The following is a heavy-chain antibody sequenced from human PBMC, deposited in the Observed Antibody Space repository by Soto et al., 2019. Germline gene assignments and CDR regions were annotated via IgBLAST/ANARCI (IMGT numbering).Heavy chain of an antibody. CDR2: IYSGGST. CDR3: ARRASSWYHYYCYGRDV. D-gene: IGHD6-13*01. J-gene: IGHJ6*02. Sequence: GGSLRLSCAASGFTVSSNYMSWVRQAPGKGLEWVSVIYSGGSTYYADSVKGRFTISRDNSKNTLYLQMNSLRAEDTAVYYCARRASSWYHYYCYGRDVWGQGTTVTVSS. V-gene: IGHV3-53*01. CDR1: GFTVSSNY.